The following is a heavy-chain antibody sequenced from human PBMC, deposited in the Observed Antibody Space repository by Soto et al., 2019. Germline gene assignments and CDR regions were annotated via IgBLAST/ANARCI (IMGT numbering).Heavy chain of an antibody. CDR2: ISARGGSS. Sequence: DVQLLESGGGLVQPGGSLRLSCAASGFSFSSYAMVWVRQAPGKGLEWVAVISARGGSSYFADSVKGRFTLSRDNSKNVLSLEVDSLSAEDTAIYFCAKGSVEYSASVDNWGQGTLVVVSS. V-gene: IGHV3-23*01. CDR1: GFSFSSYA. J-gene: IGHJ4*02. D-gene: IGHD5-12*01. CDR3: AKGSVEYSASVDN.